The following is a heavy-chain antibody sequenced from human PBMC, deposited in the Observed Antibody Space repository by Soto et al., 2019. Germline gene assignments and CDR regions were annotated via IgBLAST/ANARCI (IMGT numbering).Heavy chain of an antibody. D-gene: IGHD5-18*01. CDR2: IIPIFGTA. V-gene: IGHV1-69*01. CDR3: ARAAYSYGTAYLSYYYGMDV. Sequence: QVQLVQSGAEVKKPGSSVKVSCKASGGTFSTYAISWLRQSPGQGLERGGGIIPIFGTANYAQKFQGRVTITADESTSTAYMELSRLRSEDTAVYYCARAAYSYGTAYLSYYYGMDVWGQGTTVTVSS. J-gene: IGHJ6*02. CDR1: GGTFSTYA.